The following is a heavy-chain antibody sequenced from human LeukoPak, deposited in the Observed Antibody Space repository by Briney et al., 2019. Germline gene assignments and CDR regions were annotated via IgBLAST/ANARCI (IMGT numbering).Heavy chain of an antibody. CDR1: GFTFSSYW. D-gene: IGHD2-15*01. V-gene: IGHV3-74*01. Sequence: GGSLRLSCAASGFTFSSYWMHWVRQAPGKGLVWVSHINSDGSSTSYADSVKGRFTISRDNAKNTLYLQMNSLRADDTAVYYCASPNPFYCSGGSCYLPLDYWGQGTLVTVSS. CDR2: INSDGSST. CDR3: ASPNPFYCSGGSCYLPLDY. J-gene: IGHJ4*02.